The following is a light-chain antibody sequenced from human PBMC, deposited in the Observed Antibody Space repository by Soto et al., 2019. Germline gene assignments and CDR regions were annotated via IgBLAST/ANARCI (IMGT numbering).Light chain of an antibody. CDR2: AAS. J-gene: IGKJ1*01. Sequence: AIQMTQSPSSLSASVGDRVTITCRASQGIRDDLGWYQQKPGQAPKLLIYAASSLQTGVPSRFSGSGSGTDFTLTISSLQPEDFASYYCLQDYNYPRTFGQGTKVEIK. V-gene: IGKV1-6*01. CDR1: QGIRDD. CDR3: LQDYNYPRT.